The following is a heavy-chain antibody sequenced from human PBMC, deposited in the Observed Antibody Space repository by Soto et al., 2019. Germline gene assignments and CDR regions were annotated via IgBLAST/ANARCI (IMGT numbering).Heavy chain of an antibody. V-gene: IGHV1-18*01. CDR3: AMVDVYVTPSPQDV. D-gene: IGHD3-16*01. CDR1: GYSFTRYG. CDR2: INTYNGNT. Sequence: QVQLVQSRAEVKNPGASVKVSCKASGYSFTRYGIAWARQAPGQGLEWMGWINTYNGNTNYAQNLQGRVTLTTDTPTSTASMELTSLRSNDTAIYYCAMVDVYVTPSPQDVWGQGTTVIVSS. J-gene: IGHJ6*02.